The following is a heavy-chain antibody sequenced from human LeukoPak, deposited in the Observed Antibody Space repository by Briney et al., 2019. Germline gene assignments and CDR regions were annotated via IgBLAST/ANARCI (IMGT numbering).Heavy chain of an antibody. V-gene: IGHV4-39*07. J-gene: IGHJ4*02. D-gene: IGHD3-10*01. CDR1: GSSITNYY. CDR2: IYYSGNT. Sequence: SETLSLTCTVSGSSITNYYWGWIRQAPGKGLEWIGSIYYSGNTYYNPSLKSRVTISVDTSKNQFSLKLSSVTAADTAVYYCARGLSGWFGELSAYFDYWGQGTLVTVSS. CDR3: ARGLSGWFGELSAYFDY.